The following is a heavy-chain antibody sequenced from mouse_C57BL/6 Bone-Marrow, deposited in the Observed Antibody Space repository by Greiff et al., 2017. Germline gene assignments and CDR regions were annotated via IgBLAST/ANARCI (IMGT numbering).Heavy chain of an antibody. CDR3: ARPMFAY. CDR1: GFTFSDYY. CDR2: ISNGGGST. V-gene: IGHV5-12*01. Sequence: DVQLVESGGGLVQPGGSLKLSCAASGFTFSDYYMYWVRQTPEKRLEWVAYISNGGGSTYYPDTVKGRFTLSRDNATNTLYLQVSRLKSEDTAMYYCARPMFAYWGQGTLVTVSA. J-gene: IGHJ3*01.